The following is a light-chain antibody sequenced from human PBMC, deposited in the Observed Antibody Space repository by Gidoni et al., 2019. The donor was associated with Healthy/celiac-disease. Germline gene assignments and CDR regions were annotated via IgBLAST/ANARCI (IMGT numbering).Light chain of an antibody. J-gene: IGKJ1*01. CDR3: LQHNSYPRT. CDR2: AAS. Sequence: DIQMTESPSSLSASVVDRVTITCRASQGIRNDLSWYQQNPGKAPKRLIYAASSLQSGVPSRFSGSGSGTEFTLTISSLQPEDFATYYCLQHNSYPRTFGQGTKVEIK. V-gene: IGKV1-17*01. CDR1: QGIRND.